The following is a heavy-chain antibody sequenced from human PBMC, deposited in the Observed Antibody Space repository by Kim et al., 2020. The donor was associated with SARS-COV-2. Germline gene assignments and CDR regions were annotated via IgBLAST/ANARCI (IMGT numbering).Heavy chain of an antibody. CDR3: ARELRSDHSGSYGIRERPYYFDY. V-gene: IGHV1-69*04. J-gene: IGHJ4*02. CDR1: GGTFSSYA. D-gene: IGHD1-26*01. CDR2: IIPILGIA. Sequence: SVKVSCKASGGTFSSYAISWVRQAPGQGLEWMGRIIPILGIANYAQKFQGRVTITADKSTSTAYMELSSLRSEDTAVYYCARELRSDHSGSYGIRERPYYFDYWGQGTLVTVSS.